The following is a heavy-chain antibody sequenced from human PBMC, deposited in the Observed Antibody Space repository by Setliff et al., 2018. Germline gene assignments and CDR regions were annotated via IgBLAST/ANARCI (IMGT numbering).Heavy chain of an antibody. J-gene: IGHJ4*02. CDR3: AADGVSPMHW. Sequence: ASVKVSCKASGYTCTSYDINWVRQATGQGLEWMGWMNPTSGNTGYAQKVLGRVTMTRDTSISTAYMELSSLTSDDPAVYYCAADGVSPMHWWGQGTRVTVSS. CDR1: GYTCTSYD. V-gene: IGHV1-8*01. CDR2: MNPTSGNT. D-gene: IGHD6-13*01.